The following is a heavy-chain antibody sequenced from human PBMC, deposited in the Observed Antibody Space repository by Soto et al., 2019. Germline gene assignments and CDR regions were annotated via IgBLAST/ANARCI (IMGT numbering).Heavy chain of an antibody. CDR3: AKLGSSSWSPHYYFDY. CDR1: GFTFNNYA. V-gene: IGHV3-23*01. CDR2: ITDSGDDT. Sequence: PGGSLRLSCAASGFTFNNYAMGWVRQAPGKGLEWVSAITDSGDDTYYIDSVKSRFTISRDNSKSTLYLQMNSLRAEDTAIYYCAKLGSSSWSPHYYFDYWGQGTLVTVSS. D-gene: IGHD2-2*01. J-gene: IGHJ4*02.